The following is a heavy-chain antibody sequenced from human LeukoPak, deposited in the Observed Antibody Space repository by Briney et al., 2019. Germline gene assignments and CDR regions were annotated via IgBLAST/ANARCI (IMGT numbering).Heavy chain of an antibody. CDR3: ARDAWNYYDSSGYLGY. Sequence: PGGSLRLSCAASGFTFSSYGMHWVRQAPGKGLEWVAFIRYDGSNKYYADSVKGRFTISRDNSKNTLYLQMNSLRAEDTAVYYCARDAWNYYDSSGYLGYWGQGTLVTVSS. CDR1: GFTFSSYG. D-gene: IGHD3-22*01. CDR2: IRYDGSNK. V-gene: IGHV3-30*02. J-gene: IGHJ4*02.